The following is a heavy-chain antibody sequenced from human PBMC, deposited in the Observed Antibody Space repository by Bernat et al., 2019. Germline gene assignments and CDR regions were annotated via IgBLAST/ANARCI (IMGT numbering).Heavy chain of an antibody. CDR2: IIPILGIA. J-gene: IGHJ4*02. Sequence: QVQLVQSGAEVKKPGSSVKVSCKASGGTFSSYTISWVRQAPGQGFEWMGRIIPILGIANYAQKFQGRVTITADKSTSTAYMELSSLRSEDTAVYYCARDTGYCSSTSCSDYWGQGTLVTVSS. V-gene: IGHV1-69*08. CDR3: ARDTGYCSSTSCSDY. CDR1: GGTFSSYT. D-gene: IGHD2-2*01.